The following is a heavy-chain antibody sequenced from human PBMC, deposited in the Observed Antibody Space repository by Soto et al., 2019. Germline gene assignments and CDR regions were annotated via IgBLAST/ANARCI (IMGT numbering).Heavy chain of an antibody. CDR3: AREFGSYPYYFDY. Sequence: KSSETLSLTCTVSGGSVSSGVYYWSWIRQPPGKGLEWIGYIYHSGSPNYNPSLKSRVTISVDTSKNQFSLKLSSVTAADTAVYYCAREFGSYPYYFDYWGQGTLVTVSS. CDR2: IYHSGSP. J-gene: IGHJ4*02. CDR1: GGSVSSGVYY. V-gene: IGHV4-61*08. D-gene: IGHD1-26*01.